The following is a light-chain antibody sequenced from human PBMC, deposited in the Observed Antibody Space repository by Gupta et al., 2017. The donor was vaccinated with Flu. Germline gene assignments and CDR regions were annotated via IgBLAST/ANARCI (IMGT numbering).Light chain of an antibody. CDR1: SSDVGAYNY. J-gene: IGLJ3*02. CDR2: EVS. V-gene: IGLV2-8*01. CDR3: SSYVGSDRLV. Sequence: QSALTQPPSASGSPGQSVTISCPGTSSDVGAYNYVSWYQQSPGKVPKLLIYEVSKRPSGVPVRFSGSKSGNTASLAVSGLQAEDEADYYCSSYVGSDRLVFGGGTKLTVL.